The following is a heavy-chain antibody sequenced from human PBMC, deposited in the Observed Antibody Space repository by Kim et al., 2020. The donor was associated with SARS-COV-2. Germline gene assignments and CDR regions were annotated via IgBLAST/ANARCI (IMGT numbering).Heavy chain of an antibody. CDR1: GFTFSSYG. J-gene: IGHJ4*02. D-gene: IGHD5-18*01. Sequence: GGSLRLSCAASGFTFSSYGMHWVRQAPGKGLEWVAVIWYDGSNKYYADSVKGRFTISRDNSKNTLYLQMNSLRAEDTAVYYCARDHGRYGTAMGLGYWGQGTLVTVSS. CDR3: ARDHGRYGTAMGLGY. V-gene: IGHV3-33*01. CDR2: IWYDGSNK.